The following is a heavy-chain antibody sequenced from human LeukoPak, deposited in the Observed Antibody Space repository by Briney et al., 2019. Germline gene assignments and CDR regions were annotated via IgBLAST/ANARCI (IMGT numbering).Heavy chain of an antibody. CDR2: INSNGVYT. D-gene: IGHD5-18*01. J-gene: IGHJ4*02. CDR1: GFTLSSYW. CDR3: ARRGYSHGPSDY. V-gene: IGHV3-21*01. Sequence: PGGSLRLSCTASGFTLSSYWMSWVRQAPGKGLEWVSSINSNGVYTYYADSVQGRFTISRDNAKNSLFLQLNSLGAEDSAVYFCARRGYSHGPSDYWGQGTLVTVSS.